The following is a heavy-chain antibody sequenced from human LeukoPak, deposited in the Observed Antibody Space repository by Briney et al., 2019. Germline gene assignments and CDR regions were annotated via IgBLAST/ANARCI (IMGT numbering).Heavy chain of an antibody. J-gene: IGHJ6*04. CDR3: AELGITMIGGV. Sequence: GGSLRLSCAASGFTFSNYGMTWVRQAPGKGLEWVSSISGSAATISYADSVKGRFTISRDNAKNSLYLQMNSLRAEDTAVYYCAELGITMIGGVWGKGTTVTISS. CDR1: GFTFSNYG. CDR2: ISGSAATI. V-gene: IGHV3-48*03. D-gene: IGHD3-10*02.